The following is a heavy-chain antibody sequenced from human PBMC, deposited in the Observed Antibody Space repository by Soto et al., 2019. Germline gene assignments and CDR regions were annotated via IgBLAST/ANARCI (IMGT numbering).Heavy chain of an antibody. J-gene: IGHJ6*02. CDR3: ARTVRGYSRYDSRFYYGMDV. D-gene: IGHD5-12*01. CDR2: IIPIFGTA. CDR1: GGTFSSYA. V-gene: IGHV1-69*13. Sequence: GASVKVSCKASGGTFSSYAISWVRQAPGQGLEWMGGIIPIFGTANYAQKFQGRVTITADESTSTAYMELSSLRSEDTAVYYCARTVRGYSRYDSRFYYGMDVWGQGTTVTVSS.